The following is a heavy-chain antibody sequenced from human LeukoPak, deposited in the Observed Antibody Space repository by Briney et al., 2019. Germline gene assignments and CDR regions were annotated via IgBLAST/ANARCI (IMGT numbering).Heavy chain of an antibody. CDR1: GFTFSSYA. CDR2: ISYDGSNK. J-gene: IGHJ3*02. D-gene: IGHD3-10*01. V-gene: IGHV3-30*14. CDR3: ARASSLWFAFDI. Sequence: PGRSLRLSCAASGFTFSSYAMHWVRQAPGKGLEWVAVISYDGSNKYYADSVKGRFTISRDNSKNTLYLQMNSLRAEDTAVYYCARASSLWFAFDIWGQGTMVTVSS.